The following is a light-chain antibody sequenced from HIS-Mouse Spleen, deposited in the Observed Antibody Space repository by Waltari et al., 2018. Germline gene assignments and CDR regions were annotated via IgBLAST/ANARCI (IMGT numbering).Light chain of an antibody. CDR2: EVS. V-gene: IGLV2-8*01. Sequence: QSALTPPPSASGSPGQSVTISCTGTSIDVGGYNYLSCYQQHPGKAPKLMIYEVSKRPSGVPDRFSGSKSGNTASLTVSGLQAEDEADYYCSSYAGSNNSLYVFGTGTKVTVL. J-gene: IGLJ1*01. CDR3: SSYAGSNNSLYV. CDR1: SIDVGGYNY.